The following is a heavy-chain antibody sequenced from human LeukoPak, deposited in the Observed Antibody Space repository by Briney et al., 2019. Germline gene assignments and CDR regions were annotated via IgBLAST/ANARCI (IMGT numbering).Heavy chain of an antibody. J-gene: IGHJ6*04. CDR2: ISSSGSTI. CDR1: GFTFSSYE. Sequence: PGGSLRLSCAASGFTFSSYEMNWVRQAPGKGLEWVSYISSSGSTIYYADSVKGRFTISRGNAKNSLYLQMNSLRAEDTAVYYCARDSQYGMDVWGKGTTVTVSS. V-gene: IGHV3-48*03. CDR3: ARDSQYGMDV.